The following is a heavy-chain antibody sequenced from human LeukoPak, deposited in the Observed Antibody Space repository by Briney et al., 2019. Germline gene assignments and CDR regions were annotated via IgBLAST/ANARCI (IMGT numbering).Heavy chain of an antibody. CDR1: GYTFTGYY. CDR3: AREPITGIAAAGRSDY. D-gene: IGHD6-13*01. J-gene: IGHJ4*02. Sequence: ASVKVSCKASGYTFTGYYMHWVRQAPGQGLEWMGWINPNSGGTNYAQKFQGRVTMTRDTSISTAYMELSRLRSDDTAVYYCAREPITGIAAAGRSDYWGQGTLVTVSS. V-gene: IGHV1-2*02. CDR2: INPNSGGT.